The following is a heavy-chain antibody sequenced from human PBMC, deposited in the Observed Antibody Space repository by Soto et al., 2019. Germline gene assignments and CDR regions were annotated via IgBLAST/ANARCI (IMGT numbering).Heavy chain of an antibody. V-gene: IGHV1-18*01. CDR2: ISAYNGNT. Sequence: VQLVQSGAEVKKPGASVKVSCKASGYTFASYAISWMRQAPGQGLEWMGWISAYNGNTNYAHKLQGRVIMTTDPSTSTAYMELRSLRSDDPAVYYCARDPPPPDYWGQGTLVTVSS. J-gene: IGHJ4*02. CDR1: GYTFASYA. CDR3: ARDPPPPDY.